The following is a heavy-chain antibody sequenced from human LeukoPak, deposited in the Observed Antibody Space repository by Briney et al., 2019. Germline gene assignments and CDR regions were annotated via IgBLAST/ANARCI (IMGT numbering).Heavy chain of an antibody. J-gene: IGHJ4*02. CDR1: GGSFSDYH. D-gene: IGHD4-11*01. CDR2: INHSGST. CDR3: ARDRSNGYGATFDF. Sequence: PSETLSRTCAVYGGSFSDYHWSWIRQPPGKGLEWIGEINHSGSTNYNASFKSRVTMSVDTSKNQFSLNVSSVTAADTGVYYCARDRSNGYGATFDFWGQGTLVTVSS. V-gene: IGHV4-34*01.